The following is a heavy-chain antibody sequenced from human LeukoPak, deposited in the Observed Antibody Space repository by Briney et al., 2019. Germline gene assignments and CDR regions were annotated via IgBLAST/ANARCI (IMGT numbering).Heavy chain of an antibody. CDR1: GFTFSSYS. J-gene: IGHJ4*02. CDR3: AKGYSSYFDY. CDR2: ISSSGNTT. Sequence: GGSLRLSCAASGFTFSSYSMNWVRQAPGKGLEWVSYISSSGNTTYNADSVKGRFSITRDNAKNSLYLQMNSLRAEDTAVYYCAKGYSSYFDYWGQGTPVTVSS. D-gene: IGHD6-19*01. V-gene: IGHV3-48*04.